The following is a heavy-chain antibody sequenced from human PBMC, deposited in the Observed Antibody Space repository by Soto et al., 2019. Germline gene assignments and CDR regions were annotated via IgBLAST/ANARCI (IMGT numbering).Heavy chain of an antibody. CDR3: TRLEFGMFGAY. D-gene: IGHD3-16*01. CDR2: IHHSGDT. V-gene: IGHV4-4*02. CDR1: GDSITTSTSW. J-gene: IGHJ4*02. Sequence: SETLSLTCVVSGDSITTSTSWWSWFRQPPGEGLEWIGEIHHSGDTNYDPSFESRATLSMDKPKNQFSLRLTSVTAADTAVYYCTRLEFGMFGAYWGQGSMVTVSS.